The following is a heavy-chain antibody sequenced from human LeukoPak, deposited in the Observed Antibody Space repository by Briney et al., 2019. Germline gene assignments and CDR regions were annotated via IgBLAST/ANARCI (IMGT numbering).Heavy chain of an antibody. Sequence: PGGSLRLSCAASGFTFSSYGMHWVRQAPGKGLEWVAVIRYDGSNKYYADSVKGRFTISRDNSKNTLYLQMNSLRAEDTAVYYCARDGGYYGDYPINWFDPWGQGTLVTVSS. J-gene: IGHJ5*02. V-gene: IGHV3-33*01. CDR1: GFTFSSYG. D-gene: IGHD4-17*01. CDR3: ARDGGYYGDYPINWFDP. CDR2: IRYDGSNK.